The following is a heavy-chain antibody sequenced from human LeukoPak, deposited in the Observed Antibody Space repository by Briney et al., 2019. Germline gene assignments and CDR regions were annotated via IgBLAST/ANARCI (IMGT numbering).Heavy chain of an antibody. CDR2: ISYVGSNK. CDR3: AKDRYYYDSSGSIYFDY. CDR1: GFTSSSYG. J-gene: IGHJ4*02. Sequence: GRSLRLSCAPSGFTSSSYGMHWVRHAPGKGLEWVAVISYVGSNKYYADSVKGRFTISRDNSKNTLYLQMNSLRAEDTAVYYCAKDRYYYDSSGSIYFDYWGQGTLVTVSS. D-gene: IGHD3-22*01. V-gene: IGHV3-30*18.